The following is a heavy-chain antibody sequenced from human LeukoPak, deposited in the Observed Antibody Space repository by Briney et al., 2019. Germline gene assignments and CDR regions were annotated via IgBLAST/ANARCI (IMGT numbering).Heavy chain of an antibody. CDR3: ARGAQWPY. D-gene: IGHD6-19*01. CDR1: GLTFSSYS. J-gene: IGHJ4*02. CDR2: ISSSSNIM. V-gene: IGHV3-48*01. Sequence: GGSLRLSCAASGLTFSSYSMNWVRQAPGKGLEWVSYISSSSNIMNYADSVKGRFTTSRDNAKNSLYLQMNSLRAEDTAVYYCARGAQWPYWGQGTLVTVSS.